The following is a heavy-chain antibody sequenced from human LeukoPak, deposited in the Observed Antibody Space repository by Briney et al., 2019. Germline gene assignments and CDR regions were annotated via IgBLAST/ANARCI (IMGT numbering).Heavy chain of an antibody. V-gene: IGHV4-30-4*08. CDR2: IYYSGST. D-gene: IGHD4-17*01. J-gene: IGHJ4*02. Sequence: SQTLSLTCSVPGGSISSGDYYWSWIRQPPGKGLEWIGYIYYSGSTYYNPSLKSRVTISVDTSKNQFSLKLSSVTAADTAVYYCASSYGDFPFDYWGQRTLVTVSS. CDR3: ASSYGDFPFDY. CDR1: GGSISSGDYY.